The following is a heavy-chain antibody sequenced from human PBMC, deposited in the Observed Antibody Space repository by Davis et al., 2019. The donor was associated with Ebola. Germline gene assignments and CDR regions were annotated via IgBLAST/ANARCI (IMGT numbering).Heavy chain of an antibody. V-gene: IGHV3-23*01. CDR1: GFTFGDYA. CDR2: ISRAGEST. CDR3: AKGGFYLYMDV. Sequence: GESLKISCAASGFTFGDYAMSWVRQAPGKGLEWVPTISRAGESTYYGDSVRGRFTISRDNSMNTVYVQMYSLRADDTAVYYCAKGGFYLYMDVWGKGTTVTVSS. D-gene: IGHD3-16*02. J-gene: IGHJ6*03.